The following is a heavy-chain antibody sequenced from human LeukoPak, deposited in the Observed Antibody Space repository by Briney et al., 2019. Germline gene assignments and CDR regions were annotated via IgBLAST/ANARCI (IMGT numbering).Heavy chain of an antibody. Sequence: SETLSLTCAVYGGSFSGYYWSWIRQPPGKGLEWIGEINHSGSTNYNPSLKSRVTISVDTSKNQFSLKLSPVTAADTAVYYCARGRTPGIAAAWRRYYYYMDVWGKGTTVTVSS. V-gene: IGHV4-34*01. CDR2: INHSGST. CDR1: GGSFSGYY. J-gene: IGHJ6*03. D-gene: IGHD6-13*01. CDR3: ARGRTPGIAAAWRRYYYYMDV.